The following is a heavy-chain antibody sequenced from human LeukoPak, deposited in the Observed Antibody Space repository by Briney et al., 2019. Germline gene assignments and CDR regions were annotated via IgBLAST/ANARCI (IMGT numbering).Heavy chain of an antibody. J-gene: IGHJ4*02. D-gene: IGHD3-10*01. V-gene: IGHV3-30*18. CDR3: AKDKTSMVRGVMLQ. CDR2: ISYDGSNK. CDR1: GFTFSSFG. Sequence: GGSLRLSCAASGFTFSSFGMHWVRQAPGRGLEWVAVISYDGSNKYYADSVEGRFTISRDNSKKTLYLQMNSLRPEATAVYYCAKDKTSMVRGVMLQWGQGTLVTVSS.